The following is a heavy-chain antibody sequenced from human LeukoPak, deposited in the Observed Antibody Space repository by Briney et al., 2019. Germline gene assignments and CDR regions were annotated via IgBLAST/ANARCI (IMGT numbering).Heavy chain of an antibody. CDR1: GGSINSSSYY. Sequence: SETLSLTCTVSGGSINSSSYYWGWIRQPPGKGLEWIGGIFYSGNTYDNPSLKSRVTISVDTSKNQFSLKLNPVTAADTAVYYCARHRSKWLQSSFDYWGQGTLVTVSS. J-gene: IGHJ4*02. V-gene: IGHV4-39*01. CDR3: ARHRSKWLQSSFDY. D-gene: IGHD5-24*01. CDR2: IFYSGNT.